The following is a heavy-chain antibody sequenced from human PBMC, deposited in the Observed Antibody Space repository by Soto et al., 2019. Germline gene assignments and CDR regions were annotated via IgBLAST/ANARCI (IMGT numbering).Heavy chain of an antibody. CDR3: ARSSAAGTWGWFGP. V-gene: IGHV2-5*02. Sequence: QLTLKESGPTLLKPTQTLTLTCTVSGFSLTATGMGVGWIRQPPGKALEWLALIYWDADKRYSPSRNSRVTNTGDTSNSPGVLTMANMDPVHTATCYCARSSAAGTWGWFGPWGQGTLVTVSS. CDR2: IYWDADK. J-gene: IGHJ5*02. CDR1: GFSLTATGMG. D-gene: IGHD6-13*01.